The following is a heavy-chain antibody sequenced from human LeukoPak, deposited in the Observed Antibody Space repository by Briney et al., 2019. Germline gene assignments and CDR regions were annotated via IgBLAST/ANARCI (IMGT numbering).Heavy chain of an antibody. D-gene: IGHD6-6*01. CDR2: LKENGTEK. V-gene: IGHV3-7*01. Sequence: EGSLRLSCAASGFTFNKHWMSWVRQAPGKGLEWVANLKENGTEKMYVDSVKGRFAISRDNSKNTLDLQMNSLRAEDTAVYYCAKGRGSSFDLFDYWGQGTLVTVSS. CDR3: AKGRGSSFDLFDY. CDR1: GFTFNKHW. J-gene: IGHJ4*02.